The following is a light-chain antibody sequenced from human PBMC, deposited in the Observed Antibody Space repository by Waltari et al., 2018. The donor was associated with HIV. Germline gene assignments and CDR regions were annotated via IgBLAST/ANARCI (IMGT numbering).Light chain of an antibody. V-gene: IGLV2-23*02. CDR2: EVS. CDR3: CSYTGSNPFLL. J-gene: IGLJ2*01. Sequence: QSALTQPASVSGSPGQSITISCTGTSRNVGSYNLVSWYQQHPGRAPKVMSYEVSKRPSGVSNRFSGSKSGNTASLTISGLQAEDEADYYCCSYTGSNPFLLFGGGTKLTVL. CDR1: SRNVGSYNL.